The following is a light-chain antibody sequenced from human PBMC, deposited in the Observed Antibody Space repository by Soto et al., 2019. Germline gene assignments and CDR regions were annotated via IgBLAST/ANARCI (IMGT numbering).Light chain of an antibody. CDR1: SSDVGGYNY. V-gene: IGLV2-11*01. CDR3: CSYAGSHGL. CDR2: DVS. Sequence: QSVLTQPRSVSGSPGQSVTISCTGTSSDVGGYNYVSWYQQHPGKAPKLMIYDVSKRPSGVPDRFSGSKSGNTASLTISGLQAEDEADYYCCSYAGSHGLCVVGTKLTVL. J-gene: IGLJ3*02.